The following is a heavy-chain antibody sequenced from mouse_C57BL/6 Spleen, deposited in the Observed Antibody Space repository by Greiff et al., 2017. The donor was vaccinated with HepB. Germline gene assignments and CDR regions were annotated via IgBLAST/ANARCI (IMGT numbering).Heavy chain of an antibody. CDR2: INPGSGGT. J-gene: IGHJ1*03. V-gene: IGHV1-54*01. CDR3: ARSAADWYFDV. CDR1: GYAFTNYL. D-gene: IGHD1-2*01. Sequence: QVQLQQSGAELVRPGTSVKVSCKASGYAFTNYLIEWVKQRPGQGLEWIGVINPGSGGTNYNEKFKGKATLTADKSSSTAYMQLSSLTSEDSAVYFCARSAADWYFDVGGTGTTVTVSS.